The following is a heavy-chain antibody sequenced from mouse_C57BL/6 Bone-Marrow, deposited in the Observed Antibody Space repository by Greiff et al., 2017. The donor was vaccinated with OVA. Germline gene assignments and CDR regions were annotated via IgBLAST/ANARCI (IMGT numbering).Heavy chain of an antibody. CDR3: AIIYYDGSSPHW. D-gene: IGHD1-1*01. J-gene: IGHJ2*01. CDR1: GYTFTDYY. Sequence: QVQLKESGPELVKPGASVKISCKASGYTFTDYYINWVKQRPGQGLEWIGWIFPGSGSTYYNEKFKGKATLTVDKSSSTAYMLLSSLTSEDSAVYFCAIIYYDGSSPHWWGQGTTLTVSS. CDR2: IFPGSGST. V-gene: IGHV1-75*01.